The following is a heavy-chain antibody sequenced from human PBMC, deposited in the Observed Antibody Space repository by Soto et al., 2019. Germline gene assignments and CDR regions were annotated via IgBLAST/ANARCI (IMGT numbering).Heavy chain of an antibody. CDR3: AKDLRLYSNYSQVGTSYFDY. V-gene: IGHV3-23*01. CDR2: ISGSGGST. J-gene: IGHJ4*02. Sequence: GGSLRLPCAASGFTFSSYAMSWVRQAPGKGLEWVPAISGSGGSTYYADSVKGRFTISRDNSKNTLYQQMNSLRAEDTAVYYCAKDLRLYSNYSQVGTSYFDYWGQGTLVTVSS. CDR1: GFTFSSYA. D-gene: IGHD4-4*01.